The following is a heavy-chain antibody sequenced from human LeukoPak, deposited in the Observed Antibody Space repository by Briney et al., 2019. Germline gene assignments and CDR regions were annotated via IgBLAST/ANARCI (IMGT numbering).Heavy chain of an antibody. V-gene: IGHV1-69*05. CDR3: ASPSMAAPYYFDY. D-gene: IGHD6-6*01. CDR1: GGTFSSYA. CDR2: IIPIFGTA. Sequence: SVKVSCKASGGTFSSYAISWVRQAPGQGLEWMGGIIPIFGTANYAQKFQGRVTITTDESTSTAYMELSSLRSEDTAVYYCASPSMAAPYYFDYWGQGTLVTVSS. J-gene: IGHJ4*02.